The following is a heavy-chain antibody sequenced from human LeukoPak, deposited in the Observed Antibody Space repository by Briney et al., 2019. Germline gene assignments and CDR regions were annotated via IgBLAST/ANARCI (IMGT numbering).Heavy chain of an antibody. V-gene: IGHV3-48*03. CDR1: GFTFSSYE. CDR2: ISSSGSTI. Sequence: GGSLRLSCAASGFTFSSYEMNGVRQAPGKGLEWVSYISSSGSTIYYADSVKGRFTISRDNAKNSLYLQMNSLRAEDTAVYYCARQAVARDFDYWGQGTLVTVSS. CDR3: ARQAVARDFDY. D-gene: IGHD4-23*01. J-gene: IGHJ4*02.